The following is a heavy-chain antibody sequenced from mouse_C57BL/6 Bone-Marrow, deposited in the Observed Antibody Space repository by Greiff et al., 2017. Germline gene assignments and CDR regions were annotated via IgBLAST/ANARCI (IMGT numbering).Heavy chain of an antibody. CDR2: INPSSGYT. CDR1: GYTFTSYA. Sequence: QVQLKESGAELARPGASVKMSCKASGYTFTSYAMHWVKQRPGQGLEWIGYINPSSGYTKYNQKFKDKATLTADKSSSTAYMHLSSLTSEDSAVYYCARYGYDEPSYWGQGTLVTVSA. D-gene: IGHD2-2*01. CDR3: ARYGYDEPSY. V-gene: IGHV1-4*01. J-gene: IGHJ3*01.